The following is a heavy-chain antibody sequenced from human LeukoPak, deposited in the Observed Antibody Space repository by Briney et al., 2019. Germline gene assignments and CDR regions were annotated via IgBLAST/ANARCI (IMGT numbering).Heavy chain of an antibody. D-gene: IGHD3-22*01. J-gene: IGHJ4*02. V-gene: IGHV1-69*04. CDR3: ATGQTPRYYYDSSGN. Sequence: SVKVSRKASGGTFSSYAISWVRQAPGQGLEWMGRIIPIFGIANYAQKFQGRVTITADKSTSTAYMELSSLRSEDTAVYYCATGQTPRYYYDSSGNWGQGTLVTVSS. CDR1: GGTFSSYA. CDR2: IIPIFGIA.